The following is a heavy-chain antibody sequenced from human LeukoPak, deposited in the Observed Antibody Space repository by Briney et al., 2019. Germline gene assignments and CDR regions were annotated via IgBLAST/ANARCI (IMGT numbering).Heavy chain of an antibody. V-gene: IGHV4-34*01. CDR3: ARPRTVAGTLDY. J-gene: IGHJ4*02. D-gene: IGHD6-19*01. CDR1: GFTFSSYA. Sequence: PGGSLRLSCAASGFTFSSYAMSWIRQPPGKGLEWIGEINHSGSTNYNPSLKSRVTISVDTSKNQFSLKLSSVTAADTAVYYCARPRTVAGTLDYWGQGTLVTVSS. CDR2: INHSGST.